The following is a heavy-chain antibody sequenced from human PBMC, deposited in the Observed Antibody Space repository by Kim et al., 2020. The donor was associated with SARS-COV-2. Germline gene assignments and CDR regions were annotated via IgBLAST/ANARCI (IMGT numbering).Heavy chain of an antibody. Sequence: SETLSLTCAVSGGSISSGGYSWSWIRQPPGKGLEWIGYIYHSGSTYYNPSLKSRVTISVDRSKNQFSLKLSSVTAADTAVYYCAAVYYDSSGYYGFDYWGQGTLVTVSS. CDR1: GGSISSGGYS. CDR2: IYHSGST. D-gene: IGHD3-22*01. V-gene: IGHV4-30-2*01. J-gene: IGHJ4*02. CDR3: AAVYYDSSGYYGFDY.